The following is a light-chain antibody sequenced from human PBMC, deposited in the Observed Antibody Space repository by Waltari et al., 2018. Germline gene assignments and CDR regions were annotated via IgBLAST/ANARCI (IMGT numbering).Light chain of an antibody. CDR2: DAS. Sequence: TLMTQSPATLSVSPGERATLSCRASQSVSRKLAWYQQKPGQAPRLLIFDASIRATGTPARFSGSGSGTEFTLTISSLQSEDFAVYYCQQYNDWPPELTFGGGTKVEIK. J-gene: IGKJ4*01. CDR1: QSVSRK. CDR3: QQYNDWPPELT. V-gene: IGKV3-15*01.